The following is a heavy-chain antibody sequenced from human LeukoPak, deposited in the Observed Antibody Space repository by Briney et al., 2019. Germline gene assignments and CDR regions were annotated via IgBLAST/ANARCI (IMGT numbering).Heavy chain of an antibody. J-gene: IGHJ4*02. CDR3: ARHQLGRRKPFDY. CDR1: GDSISTPSYY. Sequence: PSETLSLTCSVSGDSISTPSYYWGWIRQSPGKGLEWIASIYSTGNTYFNPSFKSRVTISEDTSKNQFSLNMHPVTAADTAVYYCARHQLGRRKPFDYWGQGSLVTVSS. V-gene: IGHV4-39*01. CDR2: IYSTGNT. D-gene: IGHD1-1*01.